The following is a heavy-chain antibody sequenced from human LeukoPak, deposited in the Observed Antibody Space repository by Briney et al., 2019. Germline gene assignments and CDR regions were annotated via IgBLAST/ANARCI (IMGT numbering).Heavy chain of an antibody. CDR1: GFTFSSYG. J-gene: IGHJ4*02. CDR3: VKAMGLRRLLEGDFDY. V-gene: IGHV3-30*02. D-gene: IGHD4-17*01. CDR2: IRYDGSNK. Sequence: PGGSLRLSCAASGFTFSSYGMHWVRQAPGKGLEWVAFIRYDGSNKYYADSVKGRFTISRDNSKNTLYLQMNSLRAEDTAVYYCVKAMGLRRLLEGDFDYWGQGTLVTVSS.